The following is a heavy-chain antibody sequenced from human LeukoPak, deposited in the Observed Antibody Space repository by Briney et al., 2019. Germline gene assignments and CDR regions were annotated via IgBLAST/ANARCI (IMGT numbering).Heavy chain of an antibody. D-gene: IGHD2/OR15-2a*01. CDR2: IHISGSA. V-gene: IGHV4-4*07. CDR1: GGSISSYY. CDR3: AREWTFPAVNDY. J-gene: IGHJ4*02. Sequence: SETLSLTCTVSGGSISSYYWSWIRQPAGKGLEWIGRIHISGSANYNPSLKSRVTMSVDTSKNQFSLELSSVTAADTAVYYCAREWTFPAVNDYWGQGTLVTVSS.